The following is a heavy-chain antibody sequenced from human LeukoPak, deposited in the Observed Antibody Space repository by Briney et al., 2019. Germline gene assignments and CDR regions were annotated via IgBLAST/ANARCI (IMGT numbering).Heavy chain of an antibody. V-gene: IGHV4-38-2*01. J-gene: IGHJ4*02. CDR1: GFTFRNYW. CDR3: ARLGSYHDF. D-gene: IGHD1-26*01. Sequence: GSLRLSCAASGFTFRNYWMGWVRQAPGKGLEWIGSIYYSGSTYYNPSLKTRLTMSIDTSRSQLSLKLTSVTAADTAVYFCARLGSYHDFWGQGALVTVSS. CDR2: IYYSGST.